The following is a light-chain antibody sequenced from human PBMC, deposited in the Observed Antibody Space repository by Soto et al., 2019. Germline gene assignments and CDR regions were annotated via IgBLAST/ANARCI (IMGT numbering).Light chain of an antibody. CDR3: QQSYSTLPIT. J-gene: IGKJ5*01. V-gene: IGKV1-39*01. CDR1: QSISSY. Sequence: DIQLTQSPSFLSACIGERVNITFPASQSISSYLNWYQQKPGKAPKLLIYAASSLQSGVPSRFSGSGSGTDFTLTISSLQPEDFATYYCQQSYSTLPITFGQGTRLEIK. CDR2: AAS.